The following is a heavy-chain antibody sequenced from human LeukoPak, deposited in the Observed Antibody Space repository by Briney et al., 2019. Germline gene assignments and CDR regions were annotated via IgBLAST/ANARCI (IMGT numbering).Heavy chain of an antibody. CDR1: RXNVNDYW. Sequence: GGSLRLSCAASRXNVNDYWMHWVRQAPGKGLAWVSRINEDWRVTSYAGSVRGRFTIFRDSVENTLHLQMNSLRAEDTAVYYCVKDFGGNSDSWGQGTLVTVSS. D-gene: IGHD4-23*01. CDR3: VKDFGGNSDS. V-gene: IGHV3-74*01. CDR2: INEDWRVT. J-gene: IGHJ4*02.